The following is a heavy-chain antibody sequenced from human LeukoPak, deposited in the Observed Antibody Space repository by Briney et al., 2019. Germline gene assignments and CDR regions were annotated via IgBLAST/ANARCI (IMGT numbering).Heavy chain of an antibody. CDR3: AREAQSIAVAGNWFDP. J-gene: IGHJ5*02. CDR1: GGTFSSYA. V-gene: IGHV1-69*13. Sequence: SVKVSCKASGGTFSSYAISWVRQAPRQELEWMGGIIPIFGTATYAQKFQGRVTITADESTSTAYMELSSLRSEDTAVYYCAREAQSIAVAGNWFDPWGQGTLVTVSS. D-gene: IGHD6-19*01. CDR2: IIPIFGTA.